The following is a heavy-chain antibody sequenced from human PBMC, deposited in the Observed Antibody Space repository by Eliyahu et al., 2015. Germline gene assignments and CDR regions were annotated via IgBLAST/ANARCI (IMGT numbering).Heavy chain of an antibody. CDR2: INGDGSST. CDR1: GFTFSRYW. V-gene: IGHV3-74*01. D-gene: IGHD2-21*02. Sequence: EVQLVESGGGLVQPGGSLXLSCAASGFTFSRYWLPWVRQAPGKGLXWVSRINGDGSSTSYADSVKGRFTISRDNAKNTLYLQMNSLRAEDTAVYYCARGNGPNCGGDCYLDYWGQGTLVTVSS. J-gene: IGHJ4*02. CDR3: ARGNGPNCGGDCYLDY.